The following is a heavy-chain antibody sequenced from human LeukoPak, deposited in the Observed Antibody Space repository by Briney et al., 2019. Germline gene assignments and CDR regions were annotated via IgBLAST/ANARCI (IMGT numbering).Heavy chain of an antibody. CDR1: GFTFSSYG. CDR3: AKWGDYVPLFFDY. V-gene: IGHV3-23*01. CDR2: ISGSGGST. D-gene: IGHD4-17*01. J-gene: IGHJ4*02. Sequence: GGSLRLSCAASGFTFSSYGMSWVRQAPGKGLEWVSAISGSGGSTYYADSVKGRFTISRDNSKNTLYLRMNSLRAEDTAVYYCAKWGDYVPLFFDYWGQGTLVTVSS.